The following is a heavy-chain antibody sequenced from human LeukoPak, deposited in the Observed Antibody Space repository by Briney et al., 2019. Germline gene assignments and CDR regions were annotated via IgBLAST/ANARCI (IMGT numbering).Heavy chain of an antibody. CDR3: ARHNNWAFDY. V-gene: IGHV3-30-3*01. CDR1: GFTFSSYA. J-gene: IGHJ4*02. Sequence: TGGSLRLSCAASGFTFSSYAMHWVRRAPGKGLEWVTVISYDGSSKYFADSVKGRFTISRDNSKSTLFLQMNSLRAEDTAIYYCARHNNWAFDYWDRGTLLTVSS. D-gene: IGHD1-20*01. CDR2: ISYDGSSK.